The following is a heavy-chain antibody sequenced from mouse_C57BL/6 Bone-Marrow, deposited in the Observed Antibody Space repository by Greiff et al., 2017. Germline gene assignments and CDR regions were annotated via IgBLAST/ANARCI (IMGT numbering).Heavy chain of an antibody. Sequence: QVQLKESGAELARPGASVKLSSKASGYTFTSYGISWVKQRTGQGLEWIGEIYPRSGNTYYNEKFKGKATLTADKSSSTAYMELRSLTSEDSAVYFCASLITTVVANDYWGQGTTLTVSS. CDR1: GYTFTSYG. J-gene: IGHJ2*01. D-gene: IGHD1-1*01. V-gene: IGHV1-81*01. CDR2: IYPRSGNT. CDR3: ASLITTVVANDY.